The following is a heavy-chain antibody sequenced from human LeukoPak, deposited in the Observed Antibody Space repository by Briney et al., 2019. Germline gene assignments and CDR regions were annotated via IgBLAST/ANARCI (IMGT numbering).Heavy chain of an antibody. Sequence: GRSLRLSCAASGFTFSSYGMHWVRQAPGKGLEWVAVISYDGSNKYYADSVKGRFTISRDNSKNTLYLQMNSLRAEDTAVYYCAKYYCGGYCYYDAFDIWGQGTMVTVSS. CDR1: GFTFSSYG. V-gene: IGHV3-30*18. J-gene: IGHJ3*02. CDR3: AKYYCGGYCYYDAFDI. CDR2: ISYDGSNK. D-gene: IGHD2-21*02.